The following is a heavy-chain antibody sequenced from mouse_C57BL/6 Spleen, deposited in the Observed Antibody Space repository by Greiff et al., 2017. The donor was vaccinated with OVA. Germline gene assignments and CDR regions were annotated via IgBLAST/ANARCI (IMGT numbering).Heavy chain of an antibody. D-gene: IGHD1-1*01. CDR1: GFNIKNTY. CDR3: ALLLHVVGDYAMDY. V-gene: IGHV14-3*01. Sequence: VHVKQSVAELVRPGASVKLSCTASGFNIKNTYMHWVKQRPEQGLEWIGRIDPANGNTKYAPKFQGKATITADTSSNTAYLQLSSLTSEDTAIYYCALLLHVVGDYAMDYWGQGTSVTVSS. CDR2: IDPANGNT. J-gene: IGHJ4*01.